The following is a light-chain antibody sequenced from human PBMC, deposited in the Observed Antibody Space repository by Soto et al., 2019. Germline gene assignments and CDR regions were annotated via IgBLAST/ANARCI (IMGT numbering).Light chain of an antibody. V-gene: IGKV1-33*01. Sequence: DIQMTQSPSSLSASVGDRVTITCQARQDIKNYLNLYQQKSGKAPKLLIYDASDLETGVPSRFSGSGSGTDFTFTINSLQPEDIATYYCQQYDNLPLTFGGGTKV. CDR3: QQYDNLPLT. CDR2: DAS. J-gene: IGKJ4*01. CDR1: QDIKNY.